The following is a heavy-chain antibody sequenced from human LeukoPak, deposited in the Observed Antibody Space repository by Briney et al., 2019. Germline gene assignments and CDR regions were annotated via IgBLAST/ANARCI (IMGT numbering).Heavy chain of an antibody. Sequence: PSETLSLTCTVSGYSISSGYYWGWIRQPPGKGLEWIGSIYHSGSTYYNPSLKSRVTISVDTSKNQFSLKLSSVTAADTAVYYCARHRRAVDYWGQGTLVTVSS. V-gene: IGHV4-38-2*02. CDR3: ARHRRAVDY. CDR1: GYSISSGYY. J-gene: IGHJ4*02. CDR2: IYHSGST.